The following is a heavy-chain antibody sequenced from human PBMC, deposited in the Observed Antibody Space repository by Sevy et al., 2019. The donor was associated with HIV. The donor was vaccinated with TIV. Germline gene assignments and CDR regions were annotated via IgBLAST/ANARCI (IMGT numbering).Heavy chain of an antibody. CDR2: ISWNSGSI. J-gene: IGHJ6*02. CDR1: GFTFDDYA. Sequence: SLKISCAASGFTFDDYAMHWVRQAPGKGLEWVSGISWNSGSIGYADSVKGRFTISRDNAKNSLYLQMNSLRAEDTALYYCAKDTQYSSSSHLYYYGMDVWGQRTTVTVSS. CDR3: AKDTQYSSSSHLYYYGMDV. D-gene: IGHD6-13*01. V-gene: IGHV3-9*01.